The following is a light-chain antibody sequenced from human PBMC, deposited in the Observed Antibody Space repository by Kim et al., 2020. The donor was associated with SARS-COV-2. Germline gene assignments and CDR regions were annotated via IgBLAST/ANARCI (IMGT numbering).Light chain of an antibody. CDR3: SAWDSRLSAVV. V-gene: IGLV10-54*01. J-gene: IGLJ2*01. CDR2: RND. Sequence: RQTAILTCTGNSNNVGNEGATWLQQHQGHPPKLLSYRNDNRPSGISERFSASRSGNTASLTITGLQPEDEADYYCSAWDSRLSAVVFGGGTQLTVL. CDR1: SNNVGNEG.